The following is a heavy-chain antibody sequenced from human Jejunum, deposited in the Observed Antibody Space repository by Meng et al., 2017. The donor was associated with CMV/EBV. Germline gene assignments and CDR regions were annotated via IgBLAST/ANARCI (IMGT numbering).Heavy chain of an antibody. J-gene: IGHJ6*02. CDR3: ASLSIPGAIFYYGMDV. CDR1: LRSYG. D-gene: IGHD3-10*01. V-gene: IGHV3-21*01. Sequence: LRSYGVNWGRQAPGKGLEWVSVISSGSFSLYYADSVRGRFTISRDDAKDSVFLQMDSLRAEDTAVYYCASLSIPGAIFYYGMDVWGQGTTVTVSS. CDR2: ISSGSFSL.